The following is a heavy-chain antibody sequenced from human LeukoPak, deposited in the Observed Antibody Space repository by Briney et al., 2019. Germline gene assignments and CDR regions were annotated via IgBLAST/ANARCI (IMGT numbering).Heavy chain of an antibody. Sequence: PSETLSLTCTVSGGSISSGGYYWSWIRQPPGKGLEWIGYIYHSGSTYYNPSLKSRVTISVDRSKNQFSLKLSSVTAADTAVYYCASFCSSSWYCVWFDPWGQGTLVTVSS. CDR3: ASFCSSSWYCVWFDP. CDR1: GGSISSGGYY. CDR2: IYHSGST. V-gene: IGHV4-30-2*01. D-gene: IGHD6-13*01. J-gene: IGHJ5*02.